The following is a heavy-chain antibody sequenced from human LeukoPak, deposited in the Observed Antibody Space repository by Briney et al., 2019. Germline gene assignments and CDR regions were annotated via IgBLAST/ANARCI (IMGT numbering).Heavy chain of an antibody. CDR3: ARDRSSYSSRKEGAFDI. Sequence: GGSLRLSCAAPGFTFSSYSMNWVRQAPGKELEWVSSISSSSSYIYYADSVKGRFTISRDKAKNTLYLQMNSLRAEDTAVYYCARDRSSYSSRKEGAFDIWGQGTMVTVSS. V-gene: IGHV3-21*01. J-gene: IGHJ3*02. CDR1: GFTFSSYS. CDR2: ISSSSSYI. D-gene: IGHD6-13*01.